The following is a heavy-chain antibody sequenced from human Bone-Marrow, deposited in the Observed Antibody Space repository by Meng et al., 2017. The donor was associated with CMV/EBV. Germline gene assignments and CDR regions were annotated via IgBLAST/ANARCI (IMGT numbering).Heavy chain of an antibody. J-gene: IGHJ5*02. CDR2: IYPGDSDT. D-gene: IGHD3-3*01. CDR3: ARQFGVATAWFDP. CDR1: GYSFTSYW. Sequence: KVSCKGSGYSFTSYWSGWVRQMPGKGLEWMGIIYPGDSDTRYSPSFQGQVTISADKSISTAYLQWSSLKAADTAMYYCARQFGVATAWFDPWGQGTLVTFYS. V-gene: IGHV5-51*01.